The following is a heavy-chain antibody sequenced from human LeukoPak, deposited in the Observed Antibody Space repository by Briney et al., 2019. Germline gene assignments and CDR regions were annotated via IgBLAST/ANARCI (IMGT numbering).Heavy chain of an antibody. CDR1: GFTFDDYA. Sequence: GGSLRLSCAASGFTFDDYAMHWVRQAPGKGLEWVSGISWNSGSIGYADSVKGRFTISRDNAKNSLYLQMNSLRAEDTALYYCASPSSAVAGSDAWGQGTLVTVSS. CDR2: ISWNSGSI. J-gene: IGHJ5*02. V-gene: IGHV3-9*01. CDR3: ASPSSAVAGSDA. D-gene: IGHD6-19*01.